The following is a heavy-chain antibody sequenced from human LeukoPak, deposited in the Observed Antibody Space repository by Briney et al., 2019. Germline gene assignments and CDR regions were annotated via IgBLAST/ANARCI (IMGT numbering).Heavy chain of an antibody. CDR1: GFTFSGYT. CDR2: ISRTSDIV. V-gene: IGHV3-48*01. Sequence: GGSLRLSCAASGFTFSGYTLNWVRQAPGKGLEWASYISRTSDIVSYADSVRGRFTISRDNAKNSLYLQMSSLRAEDTAVYYCARDYGYAFDTWGQGTMVTVSS. D-gene: IGHD3-16*01. CDR3: ARDYGYAFDT. J-gene: IGHJ3*02.